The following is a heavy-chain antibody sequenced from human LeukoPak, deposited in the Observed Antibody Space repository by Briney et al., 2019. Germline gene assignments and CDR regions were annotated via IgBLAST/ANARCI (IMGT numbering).Heavy chain of an antibody. V-gene: IGHV4-34*01. D-gene: IGHD3-3*01. CDR1: GGSFSGYY. CDR2: INYSGDT. J-gene: IGHJ4*02. Sequence: SETLSLTCTFYGGSFSGYYWSWIRQPPGKGLEWVGEINYSGDTNYNPSLKSRVTISVDTSKNQFSLKLSSVTAADTAVYYCARDGFRVAAFDYWGQGTLVTVSS. CDR3: ARDGFRVAAFDY.